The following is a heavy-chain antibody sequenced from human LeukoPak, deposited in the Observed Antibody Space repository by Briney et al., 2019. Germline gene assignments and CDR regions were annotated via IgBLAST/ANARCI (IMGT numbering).Heavy chain of an antibody. CDR3: ASWSGSSVLDY. D-gene: IGHD3-3*01. CDR1: GCTFSASN. CDR2: ITPGGSNM. J-gene: IGHJ4*02. Sequence: AGGSLRLSCAASGCTFSASNMNWVRQTPEQGLEWVSTITPGGSNMYYHDSVKGRFTISRDNAKNLLFLQMNSLRAEDTAVYYCASWSGSSVLDYWGQGTLVTVSS. V-gene: IGHV3-21*01.